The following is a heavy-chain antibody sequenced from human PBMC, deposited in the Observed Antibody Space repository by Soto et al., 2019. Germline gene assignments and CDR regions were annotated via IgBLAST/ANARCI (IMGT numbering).Heavy chain of an antibody. CDR1: GGSFSSYY. V-gene: IGHV4-4*07. CDR2: IYTSGST. J-gene: IGHJ6*02. D-gene: IGHD3-22*01. CDR3: ARSYYFDTSPYGMDV. Sequence: SETLSLTCTVSGGSFSSYYWSWIRQPAGKGLEWIGRIYTSGSTNYNPSLRSRVTMSVDTSKSQFSLKLSSLTAADTAVYYCARSYYFDTSPYGMDVWGQGNTVTVSS.